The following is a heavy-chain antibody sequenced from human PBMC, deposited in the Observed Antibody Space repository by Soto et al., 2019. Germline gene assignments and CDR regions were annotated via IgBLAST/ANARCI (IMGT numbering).Heavy chain of an antibody. CDR3: ARPAAARQADY. J-gene: IGHJ4*02. CDR2: IYYSGST. V-gene: IGHV4-39*01. CDR1: GGSISSSSYY. D-gene: IGHD6-6*01. Sequence: QLQLQESGPGLVKPSETLSLTCTVSGGSISSSSYYWGWIRQPPGKGLEWIGSIYYSGSTYHNPSLKSRVTISVDTSKNQFSLKLSSVTAADTAVYYCARPAAARQADYWGQGTLVTVSS.